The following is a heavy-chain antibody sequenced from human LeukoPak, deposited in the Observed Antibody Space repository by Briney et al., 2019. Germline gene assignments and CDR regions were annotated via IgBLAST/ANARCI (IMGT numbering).Heavy chain of an antibody. CDR2: FDVAETDT. D-gene: IGHD3-3*01. Sequence: GASVKVSCKVSGYTLSELSMHWVRQSPGKGLEWMGGFDVAETDTIYAQKFQGRVTMTEDTSTDTAYMELSSLRSEDTAVYYCARDRSLGEPNVLRFLEWLPDAFDIWGQGTMVTVSS. CDR1: GYTLSELS. V-gene: IGHV1-24*01. CDR3: ARDRSLGEPNVLRFLEWLPDAFDI. J-gene: IGHJ3*02.